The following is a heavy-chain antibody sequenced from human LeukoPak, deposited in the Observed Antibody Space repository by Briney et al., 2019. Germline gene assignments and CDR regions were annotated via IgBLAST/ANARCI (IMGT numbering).Heavy chain of an antibody. CDR1: GYTFTNYG. Sequence: GVSVKVSCKASGYTFTNYGMSWVRQAPGQGLEWMGWINTNTGNPKSAQGFTERFVFSLDASVSTAYLQISSLKAEDTAVYYCARSYGAFEGDTYYYYGMDVWGQGTTVTVSS. J-gene: IGHJ6*02. V-gene: IGHV7-4-1*02. CDR2: INTNTGNP. D-gene: IGHD2-21*02. CDR3: ARSYGAFEGDTYYYYGMDV.